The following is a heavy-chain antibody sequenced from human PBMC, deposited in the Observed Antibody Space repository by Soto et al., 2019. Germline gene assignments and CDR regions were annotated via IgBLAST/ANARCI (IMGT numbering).Heavy chain of an antibody. V-gene: IGHV4-59*01. Sequence: QVQLQESGPGLVKPSETLSLTCTVSGGSISSYYWSWIRQPPGKGLEWIGYIYYSGSTNYNPSLKSRVTISVDTSKNQFSLKLSSATAADTAVYYCATYSSGWEEFDYWGQGTLVTVSS. D-gene: IGHD6-19*01. CDR2: IYYSGST. CDR1: GGSISSYY. J-gene: IGHJ4*02. CDR3: ATYSSGWEEFDY.